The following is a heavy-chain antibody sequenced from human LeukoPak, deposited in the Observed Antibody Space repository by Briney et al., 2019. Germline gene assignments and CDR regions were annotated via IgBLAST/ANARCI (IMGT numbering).Heavy chain of an antibody. J-gene: IGHJ5*02. Sequence: GGSLRLSWADSGFTFSRYWMHWVRQTPGKGLVWVSCISADGSVTRYADSVKGRFTISRDNTKSTLYLQMHSLRAEDTAVYYCATAGGDGSRMGFDPWGQGTLVTVSS. CDR1: GFTFSRYW. CDR3: ATAGGDGSRMGFDP. V-gene: IGHV3-74*01. D-gene: IGHD2-15*01. CDR2: ISADGSVT.